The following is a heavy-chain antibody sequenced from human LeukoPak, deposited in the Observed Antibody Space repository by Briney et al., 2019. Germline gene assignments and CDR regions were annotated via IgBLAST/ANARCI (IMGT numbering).Heavy chain of an antibody. Sequence: SVKVSCKASGGTFSSYAISWVRQAPGQGLEWMGRIIPILGIANYAQKFQGRVTITADKSTSTAYVELSSLRSEDTAVYYCARETGEYYDSSGYYYPDAFDIWGQGTMVTVSS. V-gene: IGHV1-69*04. D-gene: IGHD3-22*01. CDR2: IIPILGIA. CDR3: ARETGEYYDSSGYYYPDAFDI. CDR1: GGTFSSYA. J-gene: IGHJ3*02.